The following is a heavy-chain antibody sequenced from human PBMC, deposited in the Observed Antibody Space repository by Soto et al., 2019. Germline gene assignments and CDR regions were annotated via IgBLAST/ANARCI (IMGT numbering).Heavy chain of an antibody. CDR3: ARLAERYYDFWSGSYEKYYYYYVDV. Sequence: PSETLSLTCSVSGGSISRYYWSWIRQPPGKGLEWIGYIYYSGSTKYNPSLKSRVTMSVDMSKNQFSLRVSSVTAADTAVYYCARLAERYYDFWSGSYEKYYYYYVDVWGKGTTVTVSS. V-gene: IGHV4-59*08. D-gene: IGHD3-3*01. J-gene: IGHJ6*03. CDR1: GGSISRYY. CDR2: IYYSGST.